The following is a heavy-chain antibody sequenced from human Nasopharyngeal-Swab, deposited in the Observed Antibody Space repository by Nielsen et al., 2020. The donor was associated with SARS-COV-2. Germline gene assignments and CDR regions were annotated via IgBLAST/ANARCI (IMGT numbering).Heavy chain of an antibody. J-gene: IGHJ4*02. D-gene: IGHD2-15*01. V-gene: IGHV3-23*01. CDR3: AREELGYCSGGSCLPFDY. CDR2: ISGSGADT. Sequence: GGSLRLSCAASGFTFINYGMSWVRQAPGKGLEWVSTISGSGADTYYADSVKGRFTISRDNSKNTLHLQMNSLRDEDTAVYYCAREELGYCSGGSCLPFDYWGQGTLVTVSS. CDR1: GFTFINYG.